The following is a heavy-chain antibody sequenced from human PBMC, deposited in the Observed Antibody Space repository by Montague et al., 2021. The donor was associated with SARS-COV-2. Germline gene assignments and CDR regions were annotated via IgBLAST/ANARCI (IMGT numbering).Heavy chain of an antibody. D-gene: IGHD3-22*01. J-gene: IGHJ3*02. Sequence: SETLSLTCAVYGGSFSGYYWSWIRQPPGKGLEWIGEIDHSGRINXNPSLKSRVTISVDTSKNQFSLKLSSVTAADTAVYYCARVPDYYDSSGYYFDAFDIWGQGTIVTVSS. CDR3: ARVPDYYDSSGYYFDAFDI. CDR2: IDHSGRI. V-gene: IGHV4-34*01. CDR1: GGSFSGYY.